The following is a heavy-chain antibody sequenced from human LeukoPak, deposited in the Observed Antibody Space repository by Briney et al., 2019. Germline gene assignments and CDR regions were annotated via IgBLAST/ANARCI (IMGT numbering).Heavy chain of an antibody. Sequence: GSLRLSCAASGFTFSDNYMTRVRQAPGKGLEWVSYITFTSSTIHYADSVKGRFTISRDNAKSSLYLQMNSLRADDTAVYYCARDRLHYGEYEKTLDYWGQGTLVTVSS. CDR2: ITFTSSTI. V-gene: IGHV3-48*01. CDR1: GFTFSDNY. D-gene: IGHD4-17*01. J-gene: IGHJ4*02. CDR3: ARDRLHYGEYEKTLDY.